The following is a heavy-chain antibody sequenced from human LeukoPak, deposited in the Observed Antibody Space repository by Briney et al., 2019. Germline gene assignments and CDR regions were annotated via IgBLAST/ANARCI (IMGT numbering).Heavy chain of an antibody. CDR1: GFTFSSYS. J-gene: IGHJ4*02. CDR3: AGYPVLGSGYYIDY. CDR2: ISSSSSYI. Sequence: PGGSLRLSCAASGFTFSSYSMNWVRQAPGKGLEWVSSISSSSSYIYYADSVKGRFTISRDNAKNSLYLQMNSLRAEDTAVYYCAGYPVLGSGYYIDYWGQGTLVTVSS. V-gene: IGHV3-21*01. D-gene: IGHD3-22*01.